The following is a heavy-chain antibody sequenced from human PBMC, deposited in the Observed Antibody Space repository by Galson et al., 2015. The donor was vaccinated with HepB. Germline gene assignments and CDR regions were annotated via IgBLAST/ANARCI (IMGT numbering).Heavy chain of an antibody. CDR3: ARDLLYYYDSSGTPSFDY. CDR1: GGTFSSYT. J-gene: IGHJ4*02. Sequence: SVKVSCKASGGTFSSYTISWVRQAPGQGLEWMGRIIPILGIANYAQKFQGRVTITADKSTSTAYMELSSLRSEDTAVYYCARDLLYYYDSSGTPSFDYWGQGTLVTVSS. CDR2: IIPILGIA. V-gene: IGHV1-69*04. D-gene: IGHD3-22*01.